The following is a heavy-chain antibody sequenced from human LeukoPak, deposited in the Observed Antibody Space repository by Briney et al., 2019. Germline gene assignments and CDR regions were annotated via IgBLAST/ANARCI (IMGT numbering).Heavy chain of an antibody. CDR1: GYTFTSYY. V-gene: IGHV1-2*02. CDR3: ARNLGYCSSTSCLIPDY. D-gene: IGHD2-2*01. CDR2: INPNSGGT. Sequence: ASVKVSCKASGYTFTSYYMHWVRQAPGQGLEWMGWINPNSGGTNYAQKFQGRVTMTRDTSISTAYMELSRLRSDDTAVYYCARNLGYCSSTSCLIPDYWGQGTLVTVSS. J-gene: IGHJ4*02.